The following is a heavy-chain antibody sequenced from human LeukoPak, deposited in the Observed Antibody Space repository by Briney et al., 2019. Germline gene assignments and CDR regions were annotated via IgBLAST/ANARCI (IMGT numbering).Heavy chain of an antibody. CDR2: ISSRGSTI. D-gene: IGHD3-3*01. CDR1: GFTFSDYY. J-gene: IGHJ6*03. Sequence: PGGSLRLSCAASGFTFSDYYMSWIRQAPGKGLEWVSYISSRGSTIYYADSVKGRFTISRDNAKNSLYLQMNSLRAEDTAVYYCARRYYDFWSGYYASYYYYYYMDVWGKGTTVTVSS. CDR3: ARRYYDFWSGYYASYYYYYYMDV. V-gene: IGHV3-11*01.